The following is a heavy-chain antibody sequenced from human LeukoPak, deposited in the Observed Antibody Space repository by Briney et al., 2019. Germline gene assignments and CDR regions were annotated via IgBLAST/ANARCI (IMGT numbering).Heavy chain of an antibody. CDR2: SYYSGRT. V-gene: IGHV4-30-4*01. Sequence: PSQTLSLTCSVSGGSISSGECYWSWIRQPPGKGLEWIGYSYYSGRTYYNPSLKSRVTISVDTSKNQFSLKLSSVPAADTAVYYCARFYYYYGMDVWGQGTTVTVSS. CDR1: GGSISSGECY. J-gene: IGHJ6*02. CDR3: ARFYYYYGMDV.